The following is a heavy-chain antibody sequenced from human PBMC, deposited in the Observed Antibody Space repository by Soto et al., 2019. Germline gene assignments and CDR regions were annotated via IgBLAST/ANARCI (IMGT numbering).Heavy chain of an antibody. Sequence: SETLSLTCTVSGGSISSSSYYWGWIRQPPGKGLEWIGSIYYSGSTYYNPSLKSRVTISVDTSKNQFSLKLSSVTAADTAVYYCARDGAVAGDSNFDYWGQGTLVTVSS. CDR1: GGSISSSSYY. J-gene: IGHJ4*02. V-gene: IGHV4-39*02. D-gene: IGHD6-19*01. CDR3: ARDGAVAGDSNFDY. CDR2: IYYSGST.